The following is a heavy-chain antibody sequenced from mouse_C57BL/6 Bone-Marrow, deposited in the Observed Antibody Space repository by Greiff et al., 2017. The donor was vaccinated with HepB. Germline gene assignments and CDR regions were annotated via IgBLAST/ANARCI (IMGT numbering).Heavy chain of an antibody. CDR1: GYTFTDYN. J-gene: IGHJ3*01. CDR3: EREDYGSSYVWFAY. Sequence: EVQLQQSGPELVKPGASVKIPCKASGYTFTDYNMDWVKQSHGKSLEWIGDINPNNGGTIYNQKFKGKATLTVDKSSSTAYMELRSLTSEDTAVYYCEREDYGSSYVWFAYWGQGTLVTVSA. CDR2: INPNNGGT. V-gene: IGHV1-18*01. D-gene: IGHD1-1*01.